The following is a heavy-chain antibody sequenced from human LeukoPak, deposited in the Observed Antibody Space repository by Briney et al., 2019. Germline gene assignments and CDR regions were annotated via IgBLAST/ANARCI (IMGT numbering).Heavy chain of an antibody. J-gene: IGHJ3*02. V-gene: IGHV1-2*06. CDR3: ARYSYGLNAFDI. CDR1: GYTSTGYY. CDR2: INPNSGGT. Sequence: GASVKVSCKASGYTSTGYYMHWVRQAPGQGLEWMGRINPNSGGTNYAQKFQGRVTMTRDTSISTAYMELSRLRSDDTAVYYCARYSYGLNAFDIWGQGTMVTVSS. D-gene: IGHD5-18*01.